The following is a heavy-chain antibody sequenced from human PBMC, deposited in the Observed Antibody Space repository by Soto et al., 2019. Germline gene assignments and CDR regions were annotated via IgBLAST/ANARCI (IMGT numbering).Heavy chain of an antibody. CDR2: IYWDDDK. V-gene: IGHV2-5*02. D-gene: IGHD6-6*01. Sequence: GSGPTLVNPTQTLTLTCTFSGFSLSTSGVGVGWIRQPPGKALEWLALIYWDDDKRYSPSLKSRLTITKDTSKNQVVLTMTNMDPVDTATYYCAHSSSIAARLEYNWFDPWGQGTLVTVSS. CDR3: AHSSSIAARLEYNWFDP. CDR1: GFSLSTSGVG. J-gene: IGHJ5*02.